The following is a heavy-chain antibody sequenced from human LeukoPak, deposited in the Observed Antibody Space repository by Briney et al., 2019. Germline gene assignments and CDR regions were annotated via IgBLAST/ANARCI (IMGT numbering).Heavy chain of an antibody. V-gene: IGHV4-39*01. CDR2: IYYSGST. CDR3: ARLKIAAAAPFDY. J-gene: IGHJ4*02. D-gene: IGHD6-13*01. CDR1: GGSISSSSYY. Sequence: PSETLSLTCTVSGGSISSSSYYWGWIRQPPGKGLEWIGSIYYSGSTYYNPSLKSRVTISVDMSENQFSLKLSAVTAADTAVYYCARLKIAAAAPFDYWGQGTLVTVSS.